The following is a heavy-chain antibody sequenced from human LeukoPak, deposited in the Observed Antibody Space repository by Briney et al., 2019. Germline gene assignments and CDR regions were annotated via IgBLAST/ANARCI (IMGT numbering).Heavy chain of an antibody. CDR1: GGSFSGCY. D-gene: IGHD6-19*01. V-gene: IGHV4-34*01. Sequence: SETLSLTCAVYGGSFSGCYWSWIRQPPGKGLEWIGEINHSGSTNYNPSLKSRVTISVDTSKNQFSLKLSSVTAADTALYHCASSWFAVGGTETNWFDPWGQGTLVTVSS. CDR2: INHSGST. J-gene: IGHJ5*02. CDR3: ASSWFAVGGTETNWFDP.